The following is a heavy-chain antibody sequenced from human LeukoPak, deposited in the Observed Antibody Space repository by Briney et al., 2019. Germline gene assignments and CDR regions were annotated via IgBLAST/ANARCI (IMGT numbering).Heavy chain of an antibody. J-gene: IGHJ3*02. Sequence: ASLKVSCKASAYTFTGYYLHWVRQAPGQGLQWMGWIDPNNGDTEYAQKFQGRVTMTRDRSISTAYMELGRLTSDDTAVYYCARRSRNGLDAFDIWGQGTMVTDSS. CDR3: ARRSRNGLDAFDI. CDR1: AYTFTGYY. D-gene: IGHD1-14*01. V-gene: IGHV1-2*02. CDR2: IDPNNGDT.